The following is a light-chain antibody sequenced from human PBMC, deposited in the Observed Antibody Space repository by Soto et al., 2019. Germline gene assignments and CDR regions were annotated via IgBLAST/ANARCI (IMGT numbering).Light chain of an antibody. CDR1: QSISTY. V-gene: IGKV1-39*01. Sequence: DIQMTQSPSSLSASVGDRVTITCRASQSISTYLNWYQQKPGKAPKLLIYAASSLESGVPSRFTGSGSGTDFTLTISSLQPEDFATYFCHQYNSYHTFGGGTKVDIK. CDR3: HQYNSYHT. CDR2: AAS. J-gene: IGKJ4*01.